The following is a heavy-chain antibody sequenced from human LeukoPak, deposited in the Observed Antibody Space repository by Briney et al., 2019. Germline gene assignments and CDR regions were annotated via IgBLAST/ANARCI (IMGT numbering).Heavy chain of an antibody. D-gene: IGHD3-9*01. CDR1: GGNFSSFA. CDR2: IIPNLGSV. J-gene: IGHJ5*02. Sequence: ASVTVSCKASGGNFSSFALAWVRQAPGQGLEWMGRIIPNLGSVNYAQNFQGRLTLTADKSTSTGYMELSSLRSEDTAVYYCARAVDDILAGYYWGNWFDPWGQGTLVTVSS. CDR3: ARAVDDILAGYYWGNWFDP. V-gene: IGHV1-69*04.